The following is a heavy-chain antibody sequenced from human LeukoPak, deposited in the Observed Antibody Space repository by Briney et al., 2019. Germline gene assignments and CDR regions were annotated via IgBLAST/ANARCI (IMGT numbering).Heavy chain of an antibody. CDR1: GYTFTSCG. V-gene: IGHV1-18*01. J-gene: IGHJ5*02. CDR3: ARGVDGYPNGGNWFDP. Sequence: ASVKVSCKASGYTFTSCGISWVRQAPGQGLEWMGWISAYNGNTNYAQKLQGRVTMTTDTSTSTAYMELSSLRSEDTAVYYCARGVDGYPNGGNWFDPWGQGTLVTVSS. D-gene: IGHD5-24*01. CDR2: ISAYNGNT.